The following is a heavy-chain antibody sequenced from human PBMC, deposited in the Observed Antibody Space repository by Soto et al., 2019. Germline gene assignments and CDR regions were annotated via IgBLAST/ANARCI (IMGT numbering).Heavy chain of an antibody. CDR1: GFTFSDYY. J-gene: IGHJ4*02. Sequence: GGSLRLSCAASGFTFSDYYMSWIRQAPGKGLEWVSYISSSGSTIYYADSVKGRFTISRDNAKNSLYLQMNSLRAEDTAVYYCARDWYYYDSSGYYAQPSFDYWGQGTLVTVSS. V-gene: IGHV3-11*01. CDR3: ARDWYYYDSSGYYAQPSFDY. D-gene: IGHD3-22*01. CDR2: ISSSGSTI.